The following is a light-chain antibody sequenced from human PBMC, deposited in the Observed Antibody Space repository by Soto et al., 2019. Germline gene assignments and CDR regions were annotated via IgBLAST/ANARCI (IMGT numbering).Light chain of an antibody. J-gene: IGLJ3*02. CDR2: EVS. CDR3: SSYTRSSTRV. Sequence: QSALTQPASVSGSPGQSITISCTGTSSDVGAYNFVSWYQQHPGKVPKLMIYEVSNRPSGVSNRFSGSKSGNTASLTISGLQLEDEADYHCSSYTRSSTRVFGGGTKLTVL. CDR1: SSDVGAYNF. V-gene: IGLV2-14*01.